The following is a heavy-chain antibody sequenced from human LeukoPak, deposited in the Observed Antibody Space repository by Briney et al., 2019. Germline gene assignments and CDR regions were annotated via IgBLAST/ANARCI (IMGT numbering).Heavy chain of an antibody. V-gene: IGHV1-69*13. CDR2: IIPSFGTA. Sequence: SVKVSCKASGGTFISYAISWVRQARGQGREWMGGIIPSFGTANYAQHFQGRFTITADESTSTAYMELSSLRSEDTAVYYCARAQILTALLGVPDLKLGAFDIWGQGTMVTVSS. CDR3: ARAQILTALLGVPDLKLGAFDI. D-gene: IGHD3-3*01. CDR1: GGTFISYA. J-gene: IGHJ3*02.